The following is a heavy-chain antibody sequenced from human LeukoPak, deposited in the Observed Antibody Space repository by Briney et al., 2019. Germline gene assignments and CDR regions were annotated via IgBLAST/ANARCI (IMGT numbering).Heavy chain of an antibody. J-gene: IGHJ3*02. CDR3: ARDLWFGEPSPAFDI. D-gene: IGHD3-10*01. CDR2: ISWNSGSI. CDR1: GFTFDDYA. V-gene: IGHV3-9*01. Sequence: PGRSLRLSCAASGFTFDDYAMHWVRQAPGKGLEWVSGISWNSGSIGYADSVKGRFTISRDNAKNSLYLQMNSLRAEDTAVYYCARDLWFGEPSPAFDIWGQGTMVTVSS.